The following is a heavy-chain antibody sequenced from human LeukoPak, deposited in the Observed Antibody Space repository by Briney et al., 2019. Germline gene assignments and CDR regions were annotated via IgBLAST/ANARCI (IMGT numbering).Heavy chain of an antibody. V-gene: IGHV4-39*01. D-gene: IGHD3-10*01. J-gene: IGHJ4*02. Sequence: PSETLSLTCTVSGVSISSSNSYWGWIRQPPGKGLEWIGSNFYSGSTYYNPSLKSPVTISVDMSKNYFSLRLSSVTAADTAIYYCARHRRYYGSGTYYSDFDSWGQGTLVTVSS. CDR3: ARHRRYYGSGTYYSDFDS. CDR2: NFYSGST. CDR1: GVSISSSNSY.